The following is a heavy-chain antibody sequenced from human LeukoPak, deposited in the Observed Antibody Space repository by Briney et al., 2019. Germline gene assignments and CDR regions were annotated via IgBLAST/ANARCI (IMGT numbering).Heavy chain of an antibody. CDR3: AKYCGGDCFFAEYFQH. Sequence: GRSLRLSCVASGFTFSSYAMSWVRQAPGKGLEWVSAISGSGGSTYYADSVKGRFTISRDNSKNTLYLQMNSLRAEDTAVYYCAKYCGGDCFFAEYFQHWGQGTLVTVSS. CDR1: GFTFSSYA. D-gene: IGHD2-21*02. V-gene: IGHV3-23*01. J-gene: IGHJ1*01. CDR2: ISGSGGST.